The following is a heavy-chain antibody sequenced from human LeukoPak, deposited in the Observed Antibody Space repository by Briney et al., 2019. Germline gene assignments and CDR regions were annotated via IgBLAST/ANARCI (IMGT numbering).Heavy chain of an antibody. CDR1: GGSISSSSHY. D-gene: IGHD3-22*01. J-gene: IGHJ4*02. Sequence: SDTLSLTCTVSGGSISSSSHYWGWLRPPPGKGLEWIVSIYYRGSNSYNPSLKSRATMSAHTLKKHFSVKLSSVTAAATAGYFCARQSDGSGYYCCYYWGEGTLVTVSS. CDR2: IYYRGSN. CDR3: ARQSDGSGYYCCYY. V-gene: IGHV4-39*01.